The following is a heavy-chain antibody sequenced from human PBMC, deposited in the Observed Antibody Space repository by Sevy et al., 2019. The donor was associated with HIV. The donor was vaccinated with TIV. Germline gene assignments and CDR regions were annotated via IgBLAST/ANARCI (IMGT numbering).Heavy chain of an antibody. D-gene: IGHD3-3*01. CDR2: IFPRGGS. CDR1: GGSIRSGRYY. J-gene: IGHJ5*01. Sequence: SETLSLTCNVSGGSIRSGRYYWAWIRQPAGKGLEWIGRIFPRGGSNFNPSMMSRVSMSIDTSTKQFSLTLTSVTAADTAVYYGARAGGDGDNYGFFESWGPGTRVTVSS. V-gene: IGHV4-61*02. CDR3: ARAGGDGDNYGFFES.